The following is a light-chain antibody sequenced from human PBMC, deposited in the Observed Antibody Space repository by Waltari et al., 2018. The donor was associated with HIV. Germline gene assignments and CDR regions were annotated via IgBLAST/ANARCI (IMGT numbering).Light chain of an antibody. Sequence: DIQMAQSPSNVSAFVGGTVTITCRASRDISTSLAWYQFKPGRAPNLLIYRAFRLETGVPSRFGGSGSGTEFTLTITSLHPDDFATYDCQQADSFPHTFGGGTRVA. CDR2: RAF. CDR1: RDISTS. V-gene: IGKV1-12*01. J-gene: IGKJ4*01. CDR3: QQADSFPHT.